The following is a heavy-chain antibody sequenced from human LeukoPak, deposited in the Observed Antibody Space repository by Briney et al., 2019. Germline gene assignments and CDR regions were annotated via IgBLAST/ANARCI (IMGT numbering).Heavy chain of an antibody. CDR3: ARDPGSGYEEHFDY. CDR2: ISSSGSTM. D-gene: IGHD5-12*01. J-gene: IGHJ4*02. CDR1: GFIFSNYW. Sequence: GGSLRLSCAASGFIFSNYWMSWVRQAPGKGLEWVSYISSSGSTMYYTDSVKGRFTISRDNAKDSLYLQMNSLRAEDTAVYYCARDPGSGYEEHFDYWGQGTLVTVSS. V-gene: IGHV3-11*01.